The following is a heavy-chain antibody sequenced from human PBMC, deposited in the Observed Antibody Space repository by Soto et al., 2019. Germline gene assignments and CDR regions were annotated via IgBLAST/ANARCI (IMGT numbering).Heavy chain of an antibody. V-gene: IGHV1-69*01. Sequence: QVQLVQSGAEVKKPGSSVKVSCKASGGTFSSYAISWVRQAPGQGLEWMGGIIPIFGTANYAQKFQGRVTITADESTSTAYMELSSLRSEDTAVYYCVRGTGPRNYYYYYGMDVWGQGTTVTVSS. J-gene: IGHJ6*02. CDR3: VRGTGPRNYYYYYGMDV. CDR2: IIPIFGTA. CDR1: GGTFSSYA.